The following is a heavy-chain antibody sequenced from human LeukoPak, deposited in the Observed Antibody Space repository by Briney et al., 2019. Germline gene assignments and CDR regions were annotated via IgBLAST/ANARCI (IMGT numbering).Heavy chain of an antibody. V-gene: IGHV4-59*01. D-gene: IGHD6-13*01. CDR1: GGSISSYC. J-gene: IGHJ2*01. CDR3: AKDGAEAGSWYFDL. Sequence: SETLSLTCSVSGGSISSYCWNWIRQPPGKGLEWIGYIYYNGSTSYNPSLKSRVTISIDTSKKQFSLKLSSVTPADTAVYYCAKDGAEAGSWYFDLWGRGTLVTVSS. CDR2: IYYNGST.